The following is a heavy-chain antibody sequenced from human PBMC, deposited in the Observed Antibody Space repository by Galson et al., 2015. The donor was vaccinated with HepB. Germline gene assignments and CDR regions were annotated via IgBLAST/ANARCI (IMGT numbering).Heavy chain of an antibody. CDR3: AKDKGPRYYYDSSGYHQQGVFDY. J-gene: IGHJ4*02. Sequence: SLRLSCAASGFTFSSYAMSWVRRAPGKGLEWVSAISGGGSTYYADSVKGRFTISRDNSKNTLYLQMNSLRAEDTAVYYCAKDKGPRYYYDSSGYHQQGVFDYWGQGTLVTVSS. CDR2: ISGGGST. V-gene: IGHV3-23*01. D-gene: IGHD3-22*01. CDR1: GFTFSSYA.